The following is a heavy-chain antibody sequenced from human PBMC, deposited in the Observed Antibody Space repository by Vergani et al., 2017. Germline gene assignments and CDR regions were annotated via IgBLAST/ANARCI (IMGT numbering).Heavy chain of an antibody. J-gene: IGHJ6*02. D-gene: IGHD3-3*01. V-gene: IGHV3-23*01. CDR1: GFTFSSYA. CDR3: AKDLPYDFWSGYYPPYYYYGMDV. Sequence: EVQLLESGGGLVQPGGSLRLSCAASGFTFSSYAMSWVRQAPGKGLEWVSAISGSGGSTYYADSVKGRFTISRDNSKNTLYLQMNSLRAEDTAVYYCAKDLPYDFWSGYYPPYYYYGMDVWGQGTTVTVSS. CDR2: ISGSGGST.